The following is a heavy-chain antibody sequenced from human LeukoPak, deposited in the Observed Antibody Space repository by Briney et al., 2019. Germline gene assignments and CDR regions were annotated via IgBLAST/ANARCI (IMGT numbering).Heavy chain of an antibody. CDR2: ISSSSSYI. J-gene: IGHJ4*02. CDR3: ARSPHYYDSSGYGY. Sequence: GGSLRLSCAASGFTFSSYSMNWVRQAPGKGLEWVSSISSSSSYIYYADSVKGRFTISRDNAKNSLYLQMNSLRAEDTAVYYCARSPHYYDSSGYGYWDQGTLVTVSS. D-gene: IGHD3-22*01. CDR1: GFTFSSYS. V-gene: IGHV3-21*01.